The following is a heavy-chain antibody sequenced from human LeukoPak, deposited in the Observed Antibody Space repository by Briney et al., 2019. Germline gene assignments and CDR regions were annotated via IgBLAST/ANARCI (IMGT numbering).Heavy chain of an antibody. CDR3: ARVDLEQYYDFWSGYLLVYFDY. J-gene: IGHJ4*02. D-gene: IGHD3-3*01. CDR2: IKQDGSEK. Sequence: GGSLRLSCAASGFTFSSNWMSWVRQAPGKGLEWVANIKQDGSEKYYVDSVKGRFTISRDNAKNSLYLQMNSLRAEDTAVYYCARVDLEQYYDFWSGYLLVYFDYWGQGTLVTVSS. V-gene: IGHV3-7*01. CDR1: GFTFSSNW.